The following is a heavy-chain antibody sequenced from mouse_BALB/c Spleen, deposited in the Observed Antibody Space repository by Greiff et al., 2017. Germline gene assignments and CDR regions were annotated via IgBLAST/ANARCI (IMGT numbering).Heavy chain of an antibody. J-gene: IGHJ4*01. V-gene: IGHV7-3*02. CDR1: GFTFTDYY. CDR3: APNRPHYYAMDY. D-gene: IGHD4-1*01. CDR2: IRNKANGYTT. Sequence: DVKLVESGGGLVQPGGSLRLSCATSGFTFTDYYMSWVRQPPGKALEWLGFIRNKANGYTTEYSASVKGRFTISRDNSQSILYLQMNTLRAEDSATYYCAPNRPHYYAMDYWGQGTSVTVSS.